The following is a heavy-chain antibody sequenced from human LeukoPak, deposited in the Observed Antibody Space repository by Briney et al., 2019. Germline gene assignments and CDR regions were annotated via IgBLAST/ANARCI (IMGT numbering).Heavy chain of an antibody. CDR3: ARDLQSNYYYDSNPTPLLFY. V-gene: IGHV3-11*01. J-gene: IGHJ4*02. CDR2: ISSSGSTI. Sequence: GGSLRLSCAASGFTFSDYYMSWIRQAPGKGLEWASYISSSGSTIYYADSVKGRFTISRDNAKNSLYLQMNSLRAEDTAVYYCARDLQSNYYYDSNPTPLLFYWGQGTLVTVSS. D-gene: IGHD3-22*01. CDR1: GFTFSDYY.